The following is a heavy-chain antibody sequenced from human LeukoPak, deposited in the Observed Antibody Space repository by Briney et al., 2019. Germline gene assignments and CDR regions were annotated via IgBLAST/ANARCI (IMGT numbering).Heavy chain of an antibody. V-gene: IGHV1-69*13. CDR1: GGTFSSYA. Sequence: SVKVSCTASGGTFSSYAISWVRQAPGQGLEWMGGIIPIFGTANYAQRFQGRVTITADESTSTTYMELSSLRSEDTAVYYCAREGMSEPFDPWGQGTLVTVSS. CDR2: IIPIFGTA. J-gene: IGHJ5*02. D-gene: IGHD1-14*01. CDR3: AREGMSEPFDP.